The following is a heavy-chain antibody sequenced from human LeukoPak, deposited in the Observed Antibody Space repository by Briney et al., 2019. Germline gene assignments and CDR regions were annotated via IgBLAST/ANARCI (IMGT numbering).Heavy chain of an antibody. Sequence: GGSLRLSCAASGFTFSSYAMSWVRQGPGKGLEWVSAISGSGGSTYYADSVKGRFTISRDNSKNTLFLQMHSLRPEDTAVYYCAKSDYSSSSVLDSWGQGTLVTVSS. D-gene: IGHD6-6*01. CDR1: GFTFSSYA. V-gene: IGHV3-23*01. CDR3: AKSDYSSSSVLDS. J-gene: IGHJ4*02. CDR2: ISGSGGST.